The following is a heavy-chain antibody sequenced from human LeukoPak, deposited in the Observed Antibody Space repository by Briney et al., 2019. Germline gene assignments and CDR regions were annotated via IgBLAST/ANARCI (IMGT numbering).Heavy chain of an antibody. CDR1: GGSISSGGYS. CDR3: ARAGRYSGYDTNFDY. V-gene: IGHV4-30-2*01. Sequence: SETLSLTCAVSGGSISSGGYSWSWIRQPPGKGLEWIGYIYHSGSTYYNPSLKSRVTISVDRSKNQFSLKLSSVTAADTAVYYCARAGRYSGYDTNFDYWGQGTLVTVSS. CDR2: IYHSGST. D-gene: IGHD5-12*01. J-gene: IGHJ4*02.